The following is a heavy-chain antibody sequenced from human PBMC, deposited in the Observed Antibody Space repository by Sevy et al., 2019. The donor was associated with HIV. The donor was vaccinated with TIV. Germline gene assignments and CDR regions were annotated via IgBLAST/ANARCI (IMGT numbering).Heavy chain of an antibody. CDR2: FDPEDGER. CDR1: GYTLIDLS. Sequence: ASVKVSCKVSGYTLIDLSMHWVRQAPGKGLEWMGRFDPEDGERIYARKFQGRVTITEDTTTDTAYMELSSLRSEDTAVYYCAKSREFYDDNSGYFDYWGQGTLVTVSS. CDR3: AKSREFYDDNSGYFDY. J-gene: IGHJ4*02. D-gene: IGHD3-22*01. V-gene: IGHV1-24*01.